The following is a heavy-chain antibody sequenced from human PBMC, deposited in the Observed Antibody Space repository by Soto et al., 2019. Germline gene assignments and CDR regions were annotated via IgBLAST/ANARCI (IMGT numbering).Heavy chain of an antibody. V-gene: IGHV4-34*01. Sequence: PSETLSLTCAVYGGSFSGYYWSWIRQPPGKWLEWIGEINHSGSTNYNPSLKSRVTISVDTSKNQFSLKLSSVTAADTAVYYCARGGHGSSSYYDILTGRAPYYYGMDVWGQGTTVTVS. CDR2: INHSGST. CDR1: GGSFSGYY. CDR3: ARGGHGSSSYYDILTGRAPYYYGMDV. D-gene: IGHD3-9*01. J-gene: IGHJ6*02.